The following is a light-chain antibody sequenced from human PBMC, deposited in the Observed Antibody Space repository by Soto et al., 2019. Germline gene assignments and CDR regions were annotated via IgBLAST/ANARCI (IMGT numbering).Light chain of an antibody. CDR2: EVS. CDR3: LSWTTRRALV. V-gene: IGLV2-14*01. J-gene: IGLJ2*01. CDR1: SSDVGGYNY. Sequence: QSVLTQPASVSGSPGQSITISCTGTSSDVGGYNYVSWYQQHPGKAPELMIYEVSNRPSGVSNRFSGSKSGNTASLTISGLQAEDEADYYCLSWTTRRALVFGGGTKVTVL.